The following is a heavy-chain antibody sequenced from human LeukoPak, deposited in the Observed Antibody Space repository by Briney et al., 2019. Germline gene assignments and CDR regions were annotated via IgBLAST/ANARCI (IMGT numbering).Heavy chain of an antibody. Sequence: ASVKGSCKASGYTFTDYYIHWVRQAPGQGHAWMGWVKPNSVVTQYAQQFQGRVTMTRDTSISRAYMELSSLRSDDTALYYCARSYDSSGYYRPWGQGTLVTVSS. CDR3: ARSYDSSGYYRP. V-gene: IGHV1-2*02. J-gene: IGHJ4*02. CDR2: VKPNSVVT. CDR1: GYTFTDYY. D-gene: IGHD3-22*01.